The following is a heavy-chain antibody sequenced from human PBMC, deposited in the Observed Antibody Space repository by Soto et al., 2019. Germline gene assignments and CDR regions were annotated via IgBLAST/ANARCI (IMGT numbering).Heavy chain of an antibody. CDR1: GGTFSSYA. V-gene: IGHV1-69*01. J-gene: IGHJ4*02. Sequence: QVQLVQSGAEVKKPGSSVKVSCKASGGTFSSYAISWVRQAPGQGLEWMGGIIPIFGTANYAQKFQGRVTITADESTSTAYMELSSLRSEDTAVYYCAKDGDILTGYYQTNYFDYWGQGTLVTVSS. CDR3: AKDGDILTGYYQTNYFDY. D-gene: IGHD3-9*01. CDR2: IIPIFGTA.